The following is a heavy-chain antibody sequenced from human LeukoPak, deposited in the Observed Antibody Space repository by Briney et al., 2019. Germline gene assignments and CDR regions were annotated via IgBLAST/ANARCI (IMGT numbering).Heavy chain of an antibody. CDR2: INHSGST. CDR1: GGSFSGYY. J-gene: IGHJ5*02. D-gene: IGHD3-9*01. Sequence: SETLSLTRAVYGGSFSGYYWSWIRQPPGKGLEWIGEINHSGSTNYNPSLKSRVTISVDTSKNQFSLKLSSVTAADTAVYYCARGSALRYFDWLSPGKNWFDPWGQGTLVTVSS. CDR3: ARGSALRYFDWLSPGKNWFDP. V-gene: IGHV4-34*01.